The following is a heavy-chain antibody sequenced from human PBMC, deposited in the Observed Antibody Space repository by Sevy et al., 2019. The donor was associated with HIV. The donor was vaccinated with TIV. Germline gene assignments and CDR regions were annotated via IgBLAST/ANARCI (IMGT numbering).Heavy chain of an antibody. Sequence: GGSLRLSCTASGFTFTDYVMNWVRQAPGRGLEWVSSIGGSGGSTHYVDSGKGRFTISRDNSKNTLYLQMNSLRAEDTAVYYCATDRISDWFFDSWGQGTLVTVSS. CDR1: GFTFTDYV. CDR2: IGGSGGST. J-gene: IGHJ4*02. D-gene: IGHD3-9*01. V-gene: IGHV3-23*01. CDR3: ATDRISDWFFDS.